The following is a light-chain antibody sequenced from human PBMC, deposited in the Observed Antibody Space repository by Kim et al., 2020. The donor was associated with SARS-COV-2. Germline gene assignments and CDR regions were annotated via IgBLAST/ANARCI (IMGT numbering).Light chain of an antibody. Sequence: DIQMTQSPSSLSASVGDRVTITCQASQDISNYLNWYQQKPGRAPKLLIYDASNLEKGVPSRFSGSGSGTDFTFTISSLQPEDIATYYCQQYDDLLPTFGQGTKVDI. V-gene: IGKV1-33*01. CDR3: QQYDDLLPT. CDR2: DAS. J-gene: IGKJ1*01. CDR1: QDISNY.